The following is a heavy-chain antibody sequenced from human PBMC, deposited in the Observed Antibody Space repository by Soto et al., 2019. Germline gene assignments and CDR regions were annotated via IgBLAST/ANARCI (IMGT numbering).Heavy chain of an antibody. V-gene: IGHV3-21*01. CDR3: ARDPTTLEYSSSP. Sequence: PGGSLRLSCAASGFTFSSYSMNWVRQAPGKGLEWVSSISSSSSYIYYADSVKGRFTISRDNAKNSLYLQMNSLRAEDTAVYYCARDPTTLEYSSSPWGQGTLVTAPQ. D-gene: IGHD6-6*01. CDR2: ISSSSSYI. CDR1: GFTFSSYS. J-gene: IGHJ5*02.